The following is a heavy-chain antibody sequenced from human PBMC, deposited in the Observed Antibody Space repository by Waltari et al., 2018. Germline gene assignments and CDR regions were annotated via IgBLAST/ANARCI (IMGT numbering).Heavy chain of an antibody. J-gene: IGHJ3*02. Sequence: QVQLVQSGAEVKKPGASVKVSCKASGYTFTSYAMHWVRQAPGQRLEWMGWINAGNGNTKYSQKFQGRVTITRDTSASTAYMELSSLRSEDTAVYYCARAMGYCSGGSCYSSAFDIWGQGTMVTVSS. D-gene: IGHD2-15*01. CDR2: INAGNGNT. V-gene: IGHV1-3*01. CDR3: ARAMGYCSGGSCYSSAFDI. CDR1: GYTFTSYA.